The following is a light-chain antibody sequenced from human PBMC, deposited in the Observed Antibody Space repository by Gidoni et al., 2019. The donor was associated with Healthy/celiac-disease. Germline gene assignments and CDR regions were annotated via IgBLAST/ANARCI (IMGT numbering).Light chain of an antibody. CDR3: NSRDSSGKV. CDR1: SLRSYY. V-gene: IGLV3-19*01. CDR2: GKN. J-gene: IGLJ3*02. Sequence: SSELTQDPAVSVALGQTVRITCQGDSLRSYYASWYQQKPGQAPVLVIYGKNNLPSGIPDRFSGSSSGNTASLTITGAQAEDEADYYCNSRDSSGKVFGGGTKLTVL.